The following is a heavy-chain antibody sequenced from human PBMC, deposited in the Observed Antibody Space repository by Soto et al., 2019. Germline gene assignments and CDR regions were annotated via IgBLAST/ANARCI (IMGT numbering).Heavy chain of an antibody. Sequence: GASVKVSCKASGGTFSSYTISWVRQAPGQGLEWMGRIIPILGIANYAQKFQGRVTITADKSTSTAYMKLSSLRSEDTAVYYCARANAPLGVVTWFDPWGQGTLVTVSS. CDR3: ARANAPLGVVTWFDP. D-gene: IGHD3-3*01. CDR2: IIPILGIA. J-gene: IGHJ5*02. V-gene: IGHV1-69*02. CDR1: GGTFSSYT.